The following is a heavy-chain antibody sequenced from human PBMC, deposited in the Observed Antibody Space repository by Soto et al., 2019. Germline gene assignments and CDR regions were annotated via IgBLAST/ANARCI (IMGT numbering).Heavy chain of an antibody. Sequence: PSETLSLTCAVYGGSFRGYYWSWIRQPPGKGLELIGEINHSGSTNYNPSLKSRVTISVDTSKNQFSLKLSSVTAADTAVYYCATGSGPATPYYYYCYGMDVWGQGTTVNVSS. CDR2: INHSGST. CDR1: GGSFRGYY. V-gene: IGHV4-34*01. CDR3: ATGSGPATPYYYYCYGMDV. J-gene: IGHJ6*02. D-gene: IGHD1-26*01.